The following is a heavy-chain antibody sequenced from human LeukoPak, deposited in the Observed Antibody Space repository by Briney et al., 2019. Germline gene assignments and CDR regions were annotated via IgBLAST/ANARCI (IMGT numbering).Heavy chain of an antibody. CDR1: GFTFRSYG. Sequence: TGGSLRLSCAASGFTFRSYGLHWVRQAPGKGLEWVAFIRYDDSKIYYADSVKGRFTISRDNSKNTLYLRMNSLRAEDTAVYYCARHVVGVGFDYWGQGTLVTVSS. D-gene: IGHD3-22*01. J-gene: IGHJ4*02. CDR3: ARHVVGVGFDY. V-gene: IGHV3-30*02. CDR2: IRYDDSKI.